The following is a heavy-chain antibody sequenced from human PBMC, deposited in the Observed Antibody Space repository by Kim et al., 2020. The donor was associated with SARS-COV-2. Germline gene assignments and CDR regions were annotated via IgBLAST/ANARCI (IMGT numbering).Heavy chain of an antibody. Sequence: GGSLRLSCAASGFTFDDYAMHWVRQAPGKGLEWVSGISWNSGSICYADSVKGRFTISRDNAKNSLYLQMNSLRAEDTALYYCAKLPYYYGSGDDAFDIWGQGTMVTVSS. CDR1: GFTFDDYA. V-gene: IGHV3-9*01. CDR3: AKLPYYYGSGDDAFDI. J-gene: IGHJ3*02. D-gene: IGHD3-10*01. CDR2: ISWNSGSI.